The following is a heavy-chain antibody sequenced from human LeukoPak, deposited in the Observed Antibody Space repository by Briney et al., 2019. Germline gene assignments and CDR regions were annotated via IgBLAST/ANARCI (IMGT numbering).Heavy chain of an antibody. Sequence: ASVKVSCKASGYTFTTYGITWVRQAPGQGLEWMGWISCYNSITNFAQKLQGRVTMTTDTSTTTAYMELRSLRSDDTAVYYCARQFCTSTSCQYYFDYWGQGTLVTVSS. V-gene: IGHV1-18*01. CDR1: GYTFTTYG. J-gene: IGHJ4*02. CDR3: ARQFCTSTSCQYYFDY. D-gene: IGHD2-2*01. CDR2: ISCYNSIT.